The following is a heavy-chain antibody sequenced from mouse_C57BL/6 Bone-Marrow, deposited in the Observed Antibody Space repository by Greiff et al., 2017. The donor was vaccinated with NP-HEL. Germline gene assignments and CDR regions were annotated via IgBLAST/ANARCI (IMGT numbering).Heavy chain of an antibody. CDR3: VRQGGLHFDY. Sequence: EVQLVESGGGLVQPKGSLKLSCAASGFSFNTYAMNWVRQAPGKGLEWVARIRSKSNNYATYYADSVKDRFTISRDDSESMLYLQMNNSKTEDTAMYYCVRQGGLHFDYWGQGTTLTVSS. CDR2: IRSKSNNYAT. V-gene: IGHV10-1*01. J-gene: IGHJ2*01. D-gene: IGHD2-4*01. CDR1: GFSFNTYA.